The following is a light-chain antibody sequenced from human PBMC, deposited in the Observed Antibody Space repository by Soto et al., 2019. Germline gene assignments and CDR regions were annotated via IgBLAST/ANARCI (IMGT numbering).Light chain of an antibody. CDR2: EGS. J-gene: IGLJ1*01. CDR3: CSYAGSTTFYV. CDR1: SSDVGSYNL. Sequence: QSALAQPASVSGSPGQSITISCTGTSSDVGSYNLVSWYQHHPGKAPKLMIYEGSKRPSGVSNRFSGSKSGNTASLTISGLQAEDDADYYCCSYAGSTTFYVFGTWTKVTVL. V-gene: IGLV2-23*01.